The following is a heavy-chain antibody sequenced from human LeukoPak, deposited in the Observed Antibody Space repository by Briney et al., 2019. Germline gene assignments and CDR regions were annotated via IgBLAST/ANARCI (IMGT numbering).Heavy chain of an antibody. V-gene: IGHV3-23*01. Sequence: GGSLMLSCAASGFTFSIFSISWVRQAPGKGREWVSAICGSGGRTYYADSVKGRFTISRDNSRNTLYLQMNSLRAEDAAVYYCAKDTFTMVRGVIYRWGQGTLVTVSS. D-gene: IGHD3-10*01. J-gene: IGHJ4*02. CDR3: AKDTFTMVRGVIYR. CDR1: GFTFSIFS. CDR2: ICGSGGRT.